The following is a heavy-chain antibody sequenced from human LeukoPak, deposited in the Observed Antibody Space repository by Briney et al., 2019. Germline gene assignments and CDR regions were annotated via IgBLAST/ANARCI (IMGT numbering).Heavy chain of an antibody. Sequence: SGGSLRLSCEASGFSFSSYATSWVRKAPGKGLEWVSGISGSGGSTYYAGSVKGRFTISRDISKNTLYLQMNSLRAEDTAVYYCARDLYADFWSGSVFDYWGQGTLVTVSS. CDR1: GFSFSSYA. J-gene: IGHJ4*02. CDR3: ARDLYADFWSGSVFDY. CDR2: ISGSGGST. V-gene: IGHV3-23*01. D-gene: IGHD3-3*01.